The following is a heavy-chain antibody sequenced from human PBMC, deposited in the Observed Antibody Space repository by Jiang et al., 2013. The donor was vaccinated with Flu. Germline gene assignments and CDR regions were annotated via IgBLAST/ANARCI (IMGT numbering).Heavy chain of an antibody. D-gene: IGHD3-22*01. CDR3: ARDRWAYYDSYGYDS. CDR1: GYIFNTYD. V-gene: IGHV1-18*01. CDR2: ISGNNGKA. Sequence: GAEVKKPGASVKVSCKASGYIFNTYDISWVRQAPGQGLEWMGWISGNNGKAHYAEKFQDRVSMTTDTSTGTAYMELRSLRSDDTAVYYCARDRWAYYDSYGYDSWGQGTLVTVSS. J-gene: IGHJ4*02.